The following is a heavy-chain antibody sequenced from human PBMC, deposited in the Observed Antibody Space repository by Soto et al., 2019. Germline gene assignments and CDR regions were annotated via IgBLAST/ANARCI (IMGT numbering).Heavy chain of an antibody. CDR1: GGTFSSYA. CDR2: VIPILGTA. J-gene: IGHJ6*02. V-gene: IGHV1-69*01. CDR3: ARSQGGSSSLDIYYDYYYGMDV. D-gene: IGHD2-15*01. Sequence: QVQLVQSGAEVKKPGSSVKVSCKAPGGTFSSYAISWVRQAPGQGLEWMGGVIPILGTAKYAQKLQGRVTMTADESTSTGYMELRSLRSEDTAVYYCARSQGGSSSLDIYYDYYYGMDVWGQGTMVTVSS.